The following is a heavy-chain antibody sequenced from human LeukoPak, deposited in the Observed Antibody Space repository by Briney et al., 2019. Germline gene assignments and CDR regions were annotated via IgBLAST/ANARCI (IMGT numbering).Heavy chain of an antibody. J-gene: IGHJ4*02. Sequence: GGSLRLSCAAPGFTFDSYAMSWVRQAPGRGLDWVSTISGSGGSTYYADSVKGRFTISRDNSKNTLYLQMNSLRAEDTAVYYCAKVLRGYSYGGFDYWGQGTLVTVSS. CDR3: AKVLRGYSYGGFDY. V-gene: IGHV3-23*01. CDR1: GFTFDSYA. D-gene: IGHD5-18*01. CDR2: ISGSGGST.